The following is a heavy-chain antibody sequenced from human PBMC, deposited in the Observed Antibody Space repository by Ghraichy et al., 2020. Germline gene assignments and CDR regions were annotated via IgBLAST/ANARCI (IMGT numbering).Heavy chain of an antibody. CDR1: GGSISSYY. D-gene: IGHD2-15*01. J-gene: IGHJ4*02. V-gene: IGHV4-59*08. CDR3: ARRDATTFDY. Sequence: SETLSLTCTVSGGSISSYYWSWIRQPPGQGLEWIGYIYYSGSTNYNPSLKSRVTISVDTSKNQFSLKLSSVTAADTAVYYCARRDATTFDYWGQGTLVTVSS. CDR2: IYYSGST.